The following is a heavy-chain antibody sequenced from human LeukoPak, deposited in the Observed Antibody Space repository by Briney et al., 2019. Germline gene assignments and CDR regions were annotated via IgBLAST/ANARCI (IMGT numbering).Heavy chain of an antibody. D-gene: IGHD1-26*01. CDR3: ARDNLGGSYYFDY. CDR1: GGSFSGYY. V-gene: IGHV4-34*01. Sequence: NPSETLSLTCAVYGGSFSGYYWSWIRQPPGKGLEWIGEINHSGSTNYNPSLKSRVTISVDTSKNQFSLKLSSVTTADTAVYYCARDNLGGSYYFDYWGQGTLVTVSS. CDR2: INHSGST. J-gene: IGHJ4*02.